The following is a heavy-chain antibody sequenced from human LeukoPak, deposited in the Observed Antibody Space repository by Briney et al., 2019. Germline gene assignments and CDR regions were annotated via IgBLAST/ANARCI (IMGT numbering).Heavy chain of an antibody. CDR1: GFIFDDYG. CDR3: ARSMQQLVPNWFDP. J-gene: IGHJ5*02. Sequence: GGSLRLSCAASGFIFDDYGMSWVRQAPGKGLEWVSGINWNGSITGYADSVKGRFTISRDNAKNSLYLQMNSLRAEDTALYYCARSMQQLVPNWFDPWGQGTLVTVSS. D-gene: IGHD6-13*01. V-gene: IGHV3-20*04. CDR2: INWNGSIT.